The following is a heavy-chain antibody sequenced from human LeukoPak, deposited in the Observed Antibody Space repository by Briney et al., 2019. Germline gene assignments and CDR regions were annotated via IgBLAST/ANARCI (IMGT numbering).Heavy chain of an antibody. J-gene: IGHJ4*02. CDR3: ARDRGYGGKNPSIDY. CDR2: ISAYNGNT. Sequence: ASVKVSCKASGYTFTSYGISWVRQAPGQGLEWMGWISAYNGNTNYAQKLQGRVTMTTDTSTSTAYMELRSLRSDDTAVYYCARDRGYGGKNPSIDYWGQGTLVTVSS. D-gene: IGHD4-23*01. CDR1: GYTFTSYG. V-gene: IGHV1-18*01.